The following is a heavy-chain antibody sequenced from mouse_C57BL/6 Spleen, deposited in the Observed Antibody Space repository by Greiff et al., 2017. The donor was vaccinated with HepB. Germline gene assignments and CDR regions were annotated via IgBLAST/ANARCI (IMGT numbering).Heavy chain of an antibody. CDR3: ARNSNDAMDY. Sequence: QVQLKESGAELVKPGASVKISCKASGYAFSSYWMNWVKQRPGKGLEWIGQIYPGDGDTNYNGKFKGKATLTADKSSSTAYMQLSSLTSEDSAVYFCARNSNDAMDYWGQGTSVTVSS. CDR1: GYAFSSYW. D-gene: IGHD2-5*01. V-gene: IGHV1-80*01. CDR2: IYPGDGDT. J-gene: IGHJ4*01.